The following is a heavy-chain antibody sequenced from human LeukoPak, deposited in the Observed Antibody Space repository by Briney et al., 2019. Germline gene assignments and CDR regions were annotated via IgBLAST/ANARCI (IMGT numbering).Heavy chain of an antibody. D-gene: IGHD3-10*01. V-gene: IGHV3-23*01. J-gene: IGHJ4*02. CDR3: AKTRYGGSGNPYFFDY. CDR2: ISSDAVNT. Sequence: PGGSLRLSCAASGFTFSSYAMTWVRQAPGKGLEWVLSISSDAVNTYYAGSVKGRFTISRDNSENTLYLQMNSLRAEDTALYYCAKTRYGGSGNPYFFDYWGQGTLVTVSS. CDR1: GFTFSSYA.